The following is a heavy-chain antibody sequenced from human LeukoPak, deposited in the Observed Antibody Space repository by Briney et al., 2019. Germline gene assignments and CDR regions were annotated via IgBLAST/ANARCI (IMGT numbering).Heavy chain of an antibody. CDR1: GGSISSGSYY. Sequence: PSETLSLTCTVSGGSISSGSYYWSWIRQPAGKGLEWIGRIYTSGSTNYNPSLKSRVTISVDTSKNQFSLKLSSVTAADTAVYYCARASVGVVTLYYYYYMDVWGKGTTVTVSS. CDR3: ARASVGVVTLYYYYYMDV. V-gene: IGHV4-61*02. CDR2: IYTSGST. D-gene: IGHD3-3*01. J-gene: IGHJ6*03.